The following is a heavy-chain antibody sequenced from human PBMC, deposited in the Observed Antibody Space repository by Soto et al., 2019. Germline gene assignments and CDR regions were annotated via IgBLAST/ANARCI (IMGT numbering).Heavy chain of an antibody. J-gene: IGHJ4*02. CDR3: ARDAPLYYDILTGYYPTTY. Sequence: GASVKVCCEACGETFNNYGSSWVRQAPGQGLEWMGWISAYNGNTKYAQKFQGRVTMTTDTSTSTAYMELRSLRSDDTAVYYCARDAPLYYDILTGYYPTTYRGQGTLVTVSS. CDR2: ISAYNGNT. CDR1: GETFNNYG. V-gene: IGHV1-18*01. D-gene: IGHD3-9*01.